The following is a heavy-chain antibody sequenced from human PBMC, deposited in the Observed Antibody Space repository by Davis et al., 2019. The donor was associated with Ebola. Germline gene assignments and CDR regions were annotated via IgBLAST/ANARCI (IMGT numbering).Heavy chain of an antibody. CDR1: GGSISSGSYY. Sequence: PSETLSLTCTVSGGSISSGSYYWSWFRQPPGQGLEWIGYIHYTGSTKYNPSLKSRVTISVHTSKKNFSLKLTSLTAADTAVYYCLWTGFGGGVWGQGTTVTVSS. D-gene: IGHD1-14*01. V-gene: IGHV4-61*03. J-gene: IGHJ6*02. CDR3: LWTGFGGGV. CDR2: IHYTGST.